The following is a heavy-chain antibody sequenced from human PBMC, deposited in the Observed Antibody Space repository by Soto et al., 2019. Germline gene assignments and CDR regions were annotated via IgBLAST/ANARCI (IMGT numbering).Heavy chain of an antibody. V-gene: IGHV3-30*18. CDR3: AKQISPYCSRVTCYDLYFYYAMDV. Sequence: QVQLVESGGGVVQPGRSLRLSCAASGFPFSDYGIHWVRQAPGKGLEWVAVISSDGSNEYYADSVKGRFTISRDNSKNSVSQQMNSLTTEDSAAYYCAKQISPYCSRVTCYDLYFYYAMDVWGQGTRVTVSS. J-gene: IGHJ6*02. CDR2: ISSDGSNE. D-gene: IGHD2-2*01. CDR1: GFPFSDYG.